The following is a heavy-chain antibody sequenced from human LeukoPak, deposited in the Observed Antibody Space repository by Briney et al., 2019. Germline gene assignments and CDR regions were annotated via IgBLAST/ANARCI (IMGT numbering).Heavy chain of an antibody. CDR1: GFTFRTYS. CDR2: ISSSSSYT. CDR3: SSGYYFDY. Sequence: GGSLRLSCAASGFTFRTYSMNWVRQAPGKGLEWVSSISSSSSYTYYADSVKGRFTISRDNAKNSLSLQMNSLRAEDTAVYHCSSGYYFDYWGQGTLVTVSS. D-gene: IGHD3-22*01. J-gene: IGHJ4*02. V-gene: IGHV3-21*01.